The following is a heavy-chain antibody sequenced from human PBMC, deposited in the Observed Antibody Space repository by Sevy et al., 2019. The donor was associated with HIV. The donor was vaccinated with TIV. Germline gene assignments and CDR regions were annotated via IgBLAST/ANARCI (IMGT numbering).Heavy chain of an antibody. CDR1: GGSFRGYY. D-gene: IGHD6-19*01. Sequence: SETLSLTCVAYGGSFRGYYWTWIRQPPGKGLEWIGETYHSGETNYNPSLKSRVAISVDTSKNQFSLKLSSVTAADTAVYYCARGRGAVAGLGGWFDPWGQGTLVTVSS. CDR3: ARGRGAVAGLGGWFDP. J-gene: IGHJ5*02. CDR2: TYHSGET. V-gene: IGHV4-34*01.